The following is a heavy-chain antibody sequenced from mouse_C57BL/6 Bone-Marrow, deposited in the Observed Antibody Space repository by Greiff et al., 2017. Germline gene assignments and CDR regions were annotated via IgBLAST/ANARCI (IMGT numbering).Heavy chain of an antibody. J-gene: IGHJ2*01. D-gene: IGHD1-1*01. V-gene: IGHV14-4*01. CDR2: IDPENGDT. CDR1: GFNIKDDY. CDR3: TYYGSADY. Sequence: DVQLQESGAELVRPGASVKLSCTASGFNIKDDYMHWVKQRPEQGLEWIGWIDPENGDTEYASKFQGKATITADTSSNTAYLQLSSLTSEDTAVYYCTYYGSADYWGQGTTLTVSS.